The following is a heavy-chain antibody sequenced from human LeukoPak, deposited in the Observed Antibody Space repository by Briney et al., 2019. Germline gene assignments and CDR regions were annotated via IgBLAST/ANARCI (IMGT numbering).Heavy chain of an antibody. CDR3: AKGGTLDYGVFDY. D-gene: IGHD4-17*01. V-gene: IGHV3-23*01. J-gene: IGHJ4*02. CDR1: GFIFSSYA. Sequence: GGSLRPSCAASGFIFSSYAMSWVRQAPGKGQEWASAISGSGGSTYYADSVKGRFTISRDNSKNTLYLQMNSLRAEDTAVYYCAKGGTLDYGVFDYWGQGTLVTVSS. CDR2: ISGSGGST.